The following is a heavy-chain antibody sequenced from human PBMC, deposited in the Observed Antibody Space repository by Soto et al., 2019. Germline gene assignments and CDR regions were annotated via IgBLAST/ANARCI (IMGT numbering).Heavy chain of an antibody. J-gene: IGHJ5*02. D-gene: IGHD3-16*01. CDR3: GRDGGPAFTFDP. CDR2: INPKKCAT. Sequence: QVQLVQSGAELRKPGASVKVSCKTSGYPFSDYYMHWVRQAPGQGPEWLGWINPKKCATFYAQKFHGRVTLTRDTTINTVYMELTSLRSDDTAVYYCGRDGGPAFTFDPWGQGTLVIVSS. V-gene: IGHV1-2*02. CDR1: GYPFSDYY.